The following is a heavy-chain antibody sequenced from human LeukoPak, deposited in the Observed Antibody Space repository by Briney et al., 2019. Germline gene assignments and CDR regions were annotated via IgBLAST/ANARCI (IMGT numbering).Heavy chain of an antibody. D-gene: IGHD2-21*02. V-gene: IGHV3-30-3*01. CDR2: ISYDGSNK. Sequence: GRSLRLSCAASGFTFSSYAMHWVRQAPGKGLEWVAVISYDGSNKYYADSVKGRFTISRDNSKNTLYLQMNSLRAEDTAVYYCARKVAHCGGDCYSHFDYWGQGTLVTVSS. CDR1: GFTFSSYA. J-gene: IGHJ4*02. CDR3: ARKVAHCGGDCYSHFDY.